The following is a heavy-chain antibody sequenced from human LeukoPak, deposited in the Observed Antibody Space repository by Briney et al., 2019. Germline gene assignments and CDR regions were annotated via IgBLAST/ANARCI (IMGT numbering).Heavy chain of an antibody. CDR2: IYHSGST. D-gene: IGHD3-22*01. Sequence: SETLSLTCTVSGYSISSGYYWGWIRQPPGKGLEWIGSIYHSGSTYYNPSLKSRVTISVDTSKNQFSLKLSSVTAADTAVYYCAREFGVVVEPNAFDIWGQGTMVTVSS. CDR3: AREFGVVVEPNAFDI. CDR1: GYSISSGYY. V-gene: IGHV4-38-2*02. J-gene: IGHJ3*02.